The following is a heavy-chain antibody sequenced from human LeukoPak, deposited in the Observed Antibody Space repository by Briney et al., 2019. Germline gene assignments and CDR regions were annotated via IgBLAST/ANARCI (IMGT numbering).Heavy chain of an antibody. J-gene: IGHJ3*01. V-gene: IGHV4-59*08. CDR3: SRQKKWLQFPDAFDV. CDR1: GVPIRDFY. Sequence: SETLSLTCTGSGVPIRDFYWSWIRLPPGKGLEWIGYTYYSGSTSYNPSLESRVAISVDMSKSQFSLELSSVTAADTAIYYCSRQKKWLQFPDAFDVWGQGTMVTVSS. D-gene: IGHD5-24*01. CDR2: TYYSGST.